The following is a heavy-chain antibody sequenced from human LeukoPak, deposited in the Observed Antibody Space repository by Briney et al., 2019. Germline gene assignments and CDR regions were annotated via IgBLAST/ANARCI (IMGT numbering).Heavy chain of an antibody. CDR2: ISYDGSNK. D-gene: IGHD1-26*01. Sequence: PGGSLRLCCAASGFTFSSYAMHWVRQAPGKGLEWVAVISYDGSNKYYADSVKGRFTISRDNSKNTLYLQMNSLRAEDTAVYYCARDRVGAKGEYYFDYWGQGTLVTVSS. V-gene: IGHV3-30*04. CDR3: ARDRVGAKGEYYFDY. J-gene: IGHJ4*02. CDR1: GFTFSSYA.